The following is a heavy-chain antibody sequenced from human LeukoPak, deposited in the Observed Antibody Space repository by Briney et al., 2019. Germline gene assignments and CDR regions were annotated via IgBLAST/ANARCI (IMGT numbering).Heavy chain of an antibody. CDR2: ISAYNGNT. D-gene: IGHD4-23*01. Sequence: ASVKVSCKASGYTFTGYYMHWVRQAPGQGLEWMGWISAYNGNTNYAQKLQGRVTMTTDTSTSTAYMELRSLRSDDTAVYYCARDLYGGNSHYYYYMDVWGKGTTVTVSS. CDR3: ARDLYGGNSHYYYYMDV. J-gene: IGHJ6*03. CDR1: GYTFTGYY. V-gene: IGHV1-18*04.